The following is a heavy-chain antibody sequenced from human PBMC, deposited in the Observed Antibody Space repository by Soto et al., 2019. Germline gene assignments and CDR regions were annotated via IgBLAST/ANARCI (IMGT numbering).Heavy chain of an antibody. V-gene: IGHV3-64*07. Sequence: EVQLVESGGGLVQPGGSLRLSCAVSGFTFSSYGMVWVRQAPGKGLEYVSAISSNGVSTNYADSVKGRFTISRDNSKNTLWLQMGTLRADDMALYYCAREGRRFYWYFDLWGRGTLVTVSS. J-gene: IGHJ2*01. CDR2: ISSNGVST. CDR1: GFTFSSYG. CDR3: AREGRRFYWYFDL.